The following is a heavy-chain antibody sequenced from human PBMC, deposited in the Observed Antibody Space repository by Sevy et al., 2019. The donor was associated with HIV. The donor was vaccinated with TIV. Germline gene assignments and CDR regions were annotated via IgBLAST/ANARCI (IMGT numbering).Heavy chain of an antibody. CDR2: IRYDGSTK. D-gene: IGHD6-6*01. CDR3: AKDLTVRYSTSSGDFDY. V-gene: IGHV3-30*02. J-gene: IGHJ4*02. Sequence: GESLKISCTASGFTFSDYGMHWVRQAPGKGLEWVAFIRYDGSTKYYTDSVKGRFTISRDNSKNTLFLQLNSLRVEDTAVYYCAKDLTVRYSTSSGDFDYWGQGSLVTVSS. CDR1: GFTFSDYG.